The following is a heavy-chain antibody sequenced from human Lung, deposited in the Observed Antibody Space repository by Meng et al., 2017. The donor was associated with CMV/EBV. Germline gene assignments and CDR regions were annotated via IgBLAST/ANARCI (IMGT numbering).Heavy chain of an antibody. CDR1: GYTFADYF. V-gene: IGHV1-2*02. J-gene: IGHJ4*02. D-gene: IGHD5-18*01. CDR2: INPRGGGP. Sequence: ASVKVSCKASGYTFADYFIHWVRQAPGQGLEWMGRINPRGGGPNYVQKYQDRVTLTMDTSITTAYLEMSGLTSDDTAVYYCAREAETANDYWHQGTLVTVYS. CDR3: AREAETANDY.